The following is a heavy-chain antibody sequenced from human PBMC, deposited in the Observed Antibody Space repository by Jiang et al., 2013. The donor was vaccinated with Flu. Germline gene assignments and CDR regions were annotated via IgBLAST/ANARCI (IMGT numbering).Heavy chain of an antibody. V-gene: IGHV4-59*01. J-gene: IGHJ4*02. CDR1: GGSISSYY. Sequence: SGPGLVKPSETLSLTCTVSGGSISSYYWSWIRQPPGKGLEWIGYIYYSGSTNYNPSLKSRVTISVDTSKNQFSLKLSSVTAADTAVYYCARTYCGGDCTMDYWGQGTLVTVSS. D-gene: IGHD2-21*02. CDR3: ARTYCGGDCTMDY. CDR2: IYYSGST.